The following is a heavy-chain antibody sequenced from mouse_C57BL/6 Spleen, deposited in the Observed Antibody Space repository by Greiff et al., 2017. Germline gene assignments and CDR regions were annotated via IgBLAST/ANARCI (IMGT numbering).Heavy chain of an antibody. Sequence: VQLQQSGAELVRPGASVKLSCTASGFNIKDDYMHWVKQRPEQGLEWIGWIDPGNGDTEYASKFQGKATITADTSSNTAYLQLSSLTSEDTAVYYGTTRFTTVVAPPYWGQGTLVTVSA. V-gene: IGHV14-4*01. D-gene: IGHD1-1*01. CDR2: IDPGNGDT. J-gene: IGHJ3*01. CDR3: TTRFTTVVAPPY. CDR1: GFNIKDDY.